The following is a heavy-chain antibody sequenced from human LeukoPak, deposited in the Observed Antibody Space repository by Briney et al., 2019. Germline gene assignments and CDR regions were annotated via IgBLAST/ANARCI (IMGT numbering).Heavy chain of an antibody. Sequence: GGSLRLSCAASGFTFSNYVMNWVRQAPGKGLEWVSGISGNGGSTYYADSVKGRFTLSRDNSKNTLDLQMSSLRAEDTAVYYCAKALGYYDSSGYLNFDSWGQGTLVTASS. V-gene: IGHV3-23*01. CDR2: ISGNGGST. CDR3: AKALGYYDSSGYLNFDS. J-gene: IGHJ4*02. CDR1: GFTFSNYV. D-gene: IGHD3-22*01.